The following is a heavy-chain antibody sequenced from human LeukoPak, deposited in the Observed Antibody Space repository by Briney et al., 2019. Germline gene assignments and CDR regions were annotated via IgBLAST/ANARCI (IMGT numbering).Heavy chain of an antibody. CDR3: ARELDYDFWSGAPSYYYYMDV. CDR2: IIPIFGTA. V-gene: IGHV1-69*13. D-gene: IGHD3-3*01. CDR1: GGTFSSYA. J-gene: IGHJ6*03. Sequence: ASVTVSCKASGGTFSSYAISWGRQAPAQGLGWMGGIIPIFGTANYAQKFQGRVTITADESTSTAYMELSSLRSEDTAVYYCARELDYDFWSGAPSYYYYMDVWGKGTTVTVSS.